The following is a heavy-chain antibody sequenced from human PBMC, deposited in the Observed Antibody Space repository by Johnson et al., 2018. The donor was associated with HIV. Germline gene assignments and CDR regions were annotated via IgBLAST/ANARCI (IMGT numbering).Heavy chain of an antibody. CDR3: ASGVTARAPLLI. J-gene: IGHJ3*02. V-gene: IGHV3-30-3*01. D-gene: IGHD6-6*01. Sequence: QVQLVESGGGVVQPGRSLRLSCAASGFTFSSYAMHWVRQAPGKGLEWVAVISYDGSNKSYADSVRGRFTISRDNSRNTVFLQMIILRPKDTAMYYCASGVTARAPLLIWGQGTMVTVSS. CDR1: GFTFSSYA. CDR2: ISYDGSNK.